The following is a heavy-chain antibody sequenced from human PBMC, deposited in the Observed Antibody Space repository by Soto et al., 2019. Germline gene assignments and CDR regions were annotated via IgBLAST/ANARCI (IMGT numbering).Heavy chain of an antibody. D-gene: IGHD3-10*01. CDR1: GDSMDNNRW. CDR3: ASMGYHYGSGSYPLDY. V-gene: IGHV4-4*02. Sequence: SETLSLTCAVFGDSMDNNRWWSWVRQSPGKGLEWIGEVTRSGSTNYNPSLKSRVTISIDTSKNQFSLKLRSVTAADTAVYYCASMGYHYGSGSYPLDYWGQGTLVTVSS. J-gene: IGHJ4*02. CDR2: VTRSGST.